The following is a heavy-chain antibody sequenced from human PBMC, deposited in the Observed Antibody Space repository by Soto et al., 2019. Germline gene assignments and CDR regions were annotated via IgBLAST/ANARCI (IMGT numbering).Heavy chain of an antibody. J-gene: IGHJ1*01. CDR2: IWYDGSNK. D-gene: IGHD3-10*01. CDR3: ASRGLWFGELEYFQH. V-gene: IGHV3-33*01. Sequence: QVQLVESGGGVVQPGRSLRLSCAASGFTFSSYGMHWVRQAPGKGLEWVAVIWYDGSNKYYADSVMGRFTISRDNSKNTLYLQMNSLRAEDTAVYYCASRGLWFGELEYFQHWGQGTLVTVSS. CDR1: GFTFSSYG.